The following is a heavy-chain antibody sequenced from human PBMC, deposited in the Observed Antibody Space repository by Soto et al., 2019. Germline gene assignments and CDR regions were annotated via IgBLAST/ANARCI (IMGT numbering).Heavy chain of an antibody. CDR1: GYTFTGYY. V-gene: IGHV1-2*02. D-gene: IGHD3-22*01. CDR2: INPNSGGT. J-gene: IGHJ3*02. Sequence: ASVKVSCKASGYTFTGYYMHWVRQAPGQGLEWMGWINPNSGGTNYAQKFQGRVTMTRDTSISTAYMELSRLRSDDTAVYYCARDSQYYYDSSGYYSPYDAFDIWGQGTMVTVSS. CDR3: ARDSQYYYDSSGYYSPYDAFDI.